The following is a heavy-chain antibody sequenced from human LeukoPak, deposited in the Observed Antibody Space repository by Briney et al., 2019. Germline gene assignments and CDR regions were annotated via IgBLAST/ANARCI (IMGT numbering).Heavy chain of an antibody. Sequence: PGGSLRLSCAASGFTFSSYAMTWVRQAPGKGLEWVSGISDSGGNTYYADHVKGRFTISRDNSKNTVYLQMNTLRAEDTAVYYCAKDERNWAYGEYRSWGQGTLVTVSS. D-gene: IGHD4-17*01. CDR2: ISDSGGNT. V-gene: IGHV3-23*01. CDR3: AKDERNWAYGEYRS. J-gene: IGHJ4*02. CDR1: GFTFSSYA.